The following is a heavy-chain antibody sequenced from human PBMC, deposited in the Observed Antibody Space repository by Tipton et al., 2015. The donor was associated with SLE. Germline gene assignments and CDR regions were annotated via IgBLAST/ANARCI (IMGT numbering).Heavy chain of an antibody. CDR1: GGSISSYY. J-gene: IGHJ4*02. CDR3: ARSAGHTMIIPMAY. Sequence: LRLSCTVSGGSISSYYWSWIRQPPGKGLEWIGYIYYSGGTNYNPSLKSRVTISVDTSKNQFSLKLSSVTAADTAVYYCARSAGHTMIIPMAYWGQGTLVTVSS. V-gene: IGHV4-59*01. CDR2: IYYSGGT. D-gene: IGHD3-22*01.